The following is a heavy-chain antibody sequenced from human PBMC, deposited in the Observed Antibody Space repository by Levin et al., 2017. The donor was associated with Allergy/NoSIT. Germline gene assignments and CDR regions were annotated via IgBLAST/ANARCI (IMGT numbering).Heavy chain of an antibody. V-gene: IGHV4-34*01. D-gene: IGHD3-22*01. J-gene: IGHJ4*02. Sequence: SETLSLTCAVYGGSFSNYYWSWIRQAPGKGLEWIGEINHSGSTNYNPSLKSRVTIAVDTSKNHFPLNLNSVTAPDTAVYYCARGPPVDYYDRSGFYYPFDHWGQGTLVTVSS. CDR2: INHSGST. CDR3: ARGPPVDYYDRSGFYYPFDH. CDR1: GGSFSNYY.